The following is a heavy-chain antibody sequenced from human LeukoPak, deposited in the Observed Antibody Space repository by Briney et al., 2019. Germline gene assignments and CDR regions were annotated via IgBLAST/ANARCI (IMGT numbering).Heavy chain of an antibody. D-gene: IGHD1-26*01. J-gene: IGHJ5*02. V-gene: IGHV1-8*01. Sequence: ASVKVSCKASGYTFTSYDINWVRQATGQGLEWMGWMNRNSGNTGYAQKFQGRVTMTRNTSISTAYMELSSLSSEDTAVYYCARGYVGATEYWFDPWGQGTLVTVSS. CDR3: ARGYVGATEYWFDP. CDR1: GYTFTSYD. CDR2: MNRNSGNT.